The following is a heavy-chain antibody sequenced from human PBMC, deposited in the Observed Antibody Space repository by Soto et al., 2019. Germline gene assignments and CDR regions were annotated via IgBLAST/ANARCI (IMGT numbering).Heavy chain of an antibody. CDR3: ARATGADKEDY. J-gene: IGHJ4*02. D-gene: IGHD3-10*01. CDR2: IWPDSSLI. V-gene: IGHV3-9*01. Sequence: GGSLRLSCAASGFNFPSYVMHWVRQVPGKGLEYVAGIWPDSSLIGYAESVKGRFIISRDNAKNSLYLQMNSLRAEDTAVYYCARATGADKEDYWGQGTLVTVSS. CDR1: GFNFPSYV.